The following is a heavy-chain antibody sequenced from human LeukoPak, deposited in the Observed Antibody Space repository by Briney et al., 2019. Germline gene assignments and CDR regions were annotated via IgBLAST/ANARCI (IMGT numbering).Heavy chain of an antibody. Sequence: GGSLRLSCAASGFTFSNAWMSWVRQAPGKGLEWVGRIKSKTDGGTTDYAAPVKGRFTISRDDSKNTLYLQMNSLKTEDTAVYYCTTEIIMQWLVRRDYWGQGTLVTVSS. CDR1: GFTFSNAW. CDR3: TTEIIMQWLVRRDY. V-gene: IGHV3-15*01. J-gene: IGHJ4*02. CDR2: IKSKTDGGTT. D-gene: IGHD6-19*01.